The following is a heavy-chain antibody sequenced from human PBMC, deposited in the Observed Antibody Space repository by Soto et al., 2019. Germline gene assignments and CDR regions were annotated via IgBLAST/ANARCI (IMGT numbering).Heavy chain of an antibody. V-gene: IGHV3-30*03. Sequence: GGSLRLSCAASGFTVSSYGMHWVRQAPGKGLEWVAVISYDGSNKYYADSVKGRFTISRDNSKNTRYLQMNSLRAEDTAVYYCARAEVTVVTPYYFDYWGQGTLVTVSS. CDR1: GFTVSSYG. D-gene: IGHD2-21*02. J-gene: IGHJ4*02. CDR3: ARAEVTVVTPYYFDY. CDR2: ISYDGSNK.